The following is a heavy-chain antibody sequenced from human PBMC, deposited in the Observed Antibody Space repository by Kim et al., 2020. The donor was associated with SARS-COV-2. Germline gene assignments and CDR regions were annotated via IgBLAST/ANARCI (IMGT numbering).Heavy chain of an antibody. CDR2: T. D-gene: IGHD6-6*01. Sequence: TYYNPSLKSRVTISVDTSKNQFSLRLSSVTAADTAVYYCARHSQQIGFDHWGQGTLVTVSS. V-gene: IGHV4-39*01. CDR3: ARHSQQIGFDH. J-gene: IGHJ5*02.